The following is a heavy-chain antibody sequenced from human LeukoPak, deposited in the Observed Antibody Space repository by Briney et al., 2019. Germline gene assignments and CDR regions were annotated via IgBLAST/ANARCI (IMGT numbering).Heavy chain of an antibody. Sequence: GRSLRLSCAASGFTFSSYAMHWVRQAPGKGLEWVAVISYDGSNKYYADSVKGRFTISQDNAKNSLYLQMNSLRAEDTAVYYCARDLGQYYDTSDNWFDPWGQGTLVTVSS. CDR1: GFTFSSYA. CDR2: ISYDGSNK. CDR3: ARDLGQYYDTSDNWFDP. V-gene: IGHV3-30*04. D-gene: IGHD3-22*01. J-gene: IGHJ5*02.